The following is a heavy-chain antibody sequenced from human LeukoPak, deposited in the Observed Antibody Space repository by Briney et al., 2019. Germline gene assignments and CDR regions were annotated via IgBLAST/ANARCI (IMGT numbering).Heavy chain of an antibody. CDR1: GFTFSSYA. CDR2: ISGSGGST. J-gene: IGHJ4*02. CDR3: ARREFDWLLDYFDY. Sequence: QTGGSLRLSCAASGFTFSSYAMSWVRQAPGKGLEWVSAISGSGGSTYYADSVKGRFTISRDNSKNTLYLQMNSLRAEDTAVYYCARREFDWLLDYFDYWGQGTLVTVSS. D-gene: IGHD3-9*01. V-gene: IGHV3-23*01.